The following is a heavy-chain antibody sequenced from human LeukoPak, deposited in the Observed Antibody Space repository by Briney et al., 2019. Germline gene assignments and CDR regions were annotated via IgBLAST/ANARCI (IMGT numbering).Heavy chain of an antibody. J-gene: IGHJ6*02. Sequence: QPGGSLRPACAASGFTFSIYWMSWVRQAPGKGLEWVASINQDGSEEYYVDSVKGRCTISRDNAKTSLYLQMSSLRAEDAAAYYCVRDGPGGIEARKRYYGMDVWGQGTTVSVSS. CDR1: GFTFSIYW. D-gene: IGHD6-6*01. V-gene: IGHV3-7*05. CDR3: VRDGPGGIEARKRYYGMDV. CDR2: INQDGSEE.